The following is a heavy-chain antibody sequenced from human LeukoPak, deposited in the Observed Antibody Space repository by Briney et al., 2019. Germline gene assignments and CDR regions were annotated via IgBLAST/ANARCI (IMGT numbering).Heavy chain of an antibody. Sequence: SETLSLTCTVSGASISSYYWSWIRQPPGKGLEWIGYIYYSGSTNYNPSLKSRVTISIDTSKNQLSLKLSSVTAADTAVYYCARVGESNHIFDYWGQGTLVTVSS. CDR3: ARVGESNHIFDY. J-gene: IGHJ4*02. V-gene: IGHV4-59*01. CDR1: GASISSYY. D-gene: IGHD1-14*01. CDR2: IYYSGST.